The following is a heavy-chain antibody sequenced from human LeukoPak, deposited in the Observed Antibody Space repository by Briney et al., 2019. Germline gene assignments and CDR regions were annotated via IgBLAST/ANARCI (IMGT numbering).Heavy chain of an antibody. V-gene: IGHV3-43*02. D-gene: IGHD4-23*01. CDR1: GFTFDNYA. J-gene: IGHJ6*02. CDR2: VSADGTRT. Sequence: GGSLRPSCAPSGFTFDNYAMHWVRQAPGKGLEWVSLVSADGTRTSYADSVKGRFTISRDNSKNSLYLQMNSLRTEDTALYYCAKDPDYGGNSRYGMDVWGQGTTVTVSS. CDR3: AKDPDYGGNSRYGMDV.